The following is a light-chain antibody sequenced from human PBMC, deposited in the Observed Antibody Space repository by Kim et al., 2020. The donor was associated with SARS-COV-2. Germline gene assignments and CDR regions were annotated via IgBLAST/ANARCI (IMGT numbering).Light chain of an antibody. V-gene: IGLV8-61*01. Sequence: GGTVTLTCGLSPLSVSTSFYPSWYQQTPGQPPRTLIFSTTSRSYGVPDRFSGSIVENKAALTITGAQAEDESYYFCALYVGTGTWVFGGGTQLTVL. J-gene: IGLJ3*02. CDR2: STT. CDR1: PLSVSTSFY. CDR3: ALYVGTGTWV.